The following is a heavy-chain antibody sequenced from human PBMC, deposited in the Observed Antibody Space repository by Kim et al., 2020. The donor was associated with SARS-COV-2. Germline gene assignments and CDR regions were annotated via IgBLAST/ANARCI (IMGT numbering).Heavy chain of an antibody. CDR1: GGSISSYY. V-gene: IGHV4-59*08. CDR3: ARRLRDYYGMDV. CDR2: IYYSGST. Sequence: SETLSLTCTVSGGSISSYYWSWIRQPPGKGLEWIGYIYYSGSTNYNPSLKSRVTISVDTSKNQFSLKLSSVTAADTAVYYCARRLRDYYGMDVWGQGTTV. J-gene: IGHJ6*02.